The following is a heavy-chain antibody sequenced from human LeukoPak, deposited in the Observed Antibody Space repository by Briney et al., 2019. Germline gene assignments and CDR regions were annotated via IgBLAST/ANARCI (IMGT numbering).Heavy chain of an antibody. D-gene: IGHD2-8*01. J-gene: IGHJ4*02. Sequence: GGSLRLSCAASGFTFSSYAMSWVRQAPGKGLEWVSAISGSGGSTYYADSVKGRFTISRDNSKNTLYLQMNSLRAKDTAVYYCARGLGYCTNGVCPFDYWGQGTLVTVSS. CDR3: ARGLGYCTNGVCPFDY. CDR1: GFTFSSYA. CDR2: ISGSGGST. V-gene: IGHV3-23*01.